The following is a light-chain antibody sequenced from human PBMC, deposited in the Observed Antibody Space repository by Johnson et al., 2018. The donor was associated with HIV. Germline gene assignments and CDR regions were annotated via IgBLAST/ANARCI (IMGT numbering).Light chain of an antibody. Sequence: QSVLTQPPSVSAAPGQKVTISCSGSSSNIGNNYVSWYQHLPGRAPKLLIYDNNKRPSGIPVRFSGCKSGTSATLGITGLQTGDEADYYCGTWDSSLSAYVFGTGTKVTVL. CDR1: SSNIGNNY. CDR2: DNN. J-gene: IGLJ1*01. V-gene: IGLV1-51*01. CDR3: GTWDSSLSAYV.